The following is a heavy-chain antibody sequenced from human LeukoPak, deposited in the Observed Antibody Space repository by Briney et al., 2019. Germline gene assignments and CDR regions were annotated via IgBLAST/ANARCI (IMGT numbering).Heavy chain of an antibody. D-gene: IGHD3-10*01. CDR1: GFTFSNAW. V-gene: IGHV3-15*01. CDR2: IKSKTDGGTT. CDR3: TTAGYGSGMAFDI. Sequence: GGSLRLSCAASGFTFSNAWMSWVRQAPGKGLEWVGRIKSKTDGGTTDYAAPVKGRFTISRDDSKNTLYLQMNSPKTEDTAVYYCTTAGYGSGMAFDIWGQGTMVTVSS. J-gene: IGHJ3*02.